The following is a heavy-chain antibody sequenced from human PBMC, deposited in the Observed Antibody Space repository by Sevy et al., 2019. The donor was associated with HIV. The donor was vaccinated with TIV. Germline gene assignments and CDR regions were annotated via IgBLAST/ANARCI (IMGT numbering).Heavy chain of an antibody. CDR1: GFTFSSHW. CDR3: ARGQLLQFLEWPSYSLGV. V-gene: IGHV3-74*01. Sequence: GGSLRLSCAASGFTFSSHWMFWVRQAPGKGLMWVSHINSHGTITNYADSVKGRFAISRDNAKNTVYLRMDSLRAEDTAVYYCARGQLLQFLEWPSYSLGVWGQWTTVTVSS. CDR2: INSHGTIT. D-gene: IGHD3-3*01. J-gene: IGHJ6*02.